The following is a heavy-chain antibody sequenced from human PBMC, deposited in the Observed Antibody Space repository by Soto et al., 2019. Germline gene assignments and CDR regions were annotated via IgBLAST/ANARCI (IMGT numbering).Heavy chain of an antibody. Sequence: IWVRQAPGQGLEWMGWISAYNGNTNYAQKLQGRVTMTTDTSTSTAYMELRSLRSDDTAVYHCARIVGAKGGAFDIWGQGTMVTVS. CDR3: ARIVGAKGGAFDI. V-gene: IGHV1-18*01. J-gene: IGHJ3*02. D-gene: IGHD1-26*01. CDR2: ISAYNGNT.